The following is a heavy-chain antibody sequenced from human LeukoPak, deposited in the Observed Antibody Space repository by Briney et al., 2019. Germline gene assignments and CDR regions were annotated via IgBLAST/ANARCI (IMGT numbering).Heavy chain of an antibody. Sequence: PSETLSLTCTVSSGSISSYYWSWIRQPPGKGLEWIGYIYYSGSTNYNPSLKSRVTISVDTSKSQFSLKLSSVTAADTAVYYCARHYYYYYMDVWGKGTTVTVSS. CDR3: ARHYYYYYMDV. J-gene: IGHJ6*03. CDR1: SGSISSYY. V-gene: IGHV4-59*01. CDR2: IYYSGST.